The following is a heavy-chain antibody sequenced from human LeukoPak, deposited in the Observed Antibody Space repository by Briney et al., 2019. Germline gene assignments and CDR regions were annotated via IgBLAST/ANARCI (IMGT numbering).Heavy chain of an antibody. CDR2: ISWNSGSI. J-gene: IGHJ4*02. Sequence: PGGSLRLSCAASGFTFDDYAMHWVRQAPGKGLEWVSGISWNSGSIGYADSVKGRFTISRDNAKNSLYLQMNSLRAEDTAVYYCAKAGPDYWGQGTLVTVSS. CDR3: AKAGPDY. CDR1: GFTFDDYA. V-gene: IGHV3-9*01.